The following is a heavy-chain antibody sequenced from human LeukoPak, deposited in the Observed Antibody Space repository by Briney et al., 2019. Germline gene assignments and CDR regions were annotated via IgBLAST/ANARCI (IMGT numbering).Heavy chain of an antibody. Sequence: ASVKVSCKASGYTFTSYYMHWVRQAPGQGLEWMGIINPSGGSTSYAQKFQGRVTMTRDMSASTVYMELSSPRSEDTAVYYCARVAPLSGWYDPGSYFDYWAREPWSPSPQ. D-gene: IGHD6-19*01. V-gene: IGHV1-46*01. CDR3: ARVAPLSGWYDPGSYFDY. CDR1: GYTFTSYY. J-gene: IGHJ4*02. CDR2: INPSGGST.